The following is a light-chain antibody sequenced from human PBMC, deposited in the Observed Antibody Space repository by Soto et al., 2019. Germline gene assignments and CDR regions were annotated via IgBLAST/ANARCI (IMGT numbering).Light chain of an antibody. CDR3: QYYDSSLSAL. CDR1: SSNIGAGYD. Sequence: QSVLTQPPSVSGAPGQRVTISCTGSSSNIGAGYDVHWYQQLPGTAPKLLIYGNSNRPSGVPDRFSGSKSGTSASLAITGLQAEDEAYYYRQYYDSSLSALFGGGTKLTVL. CDR2: GNS. J-gene: IGLJ2*01. V-gene: IGLV1-40*01.